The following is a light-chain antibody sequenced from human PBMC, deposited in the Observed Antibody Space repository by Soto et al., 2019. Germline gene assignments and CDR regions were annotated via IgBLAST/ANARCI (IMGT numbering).Light chain of an antibody. CDR3: QQYHTWWT. Sequence: DIQMTQSPSTLSASVGDRVTITCRASQSVSSWLAWYQQKPGKAPKLLIYKASSLESGVPARFSGGGSGTEFTLTISSLQPDDFATYYCQQYHTWWTFGQGTKVEI. CDR2: KAS. V-gene: IGKV1-5*03. J-gene: IGKJ1*01. CDR1: QSVSSW.